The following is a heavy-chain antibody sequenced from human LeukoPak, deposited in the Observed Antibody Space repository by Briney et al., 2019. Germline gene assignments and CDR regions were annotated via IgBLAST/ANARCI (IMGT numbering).Heavy chain of an antibody. J-gene: IGHJ4*02. Sequence: GRSLRLSCAASGFTFSSYAMHWVRRAPGKGLEWVAVISYDGSNKYYADSVKGRFTISRDNSKNTLYLQMNSLRAEDTAVYYCARAGYDFWSGYRVYYFDYWGQGTLVTVSS. CDR2: ISYDGSNK. V-gene: IGHV3-30-3*01. CDR1: GFTFSSYA. D-gene: IGHD3-3*01. CDR3: ARAGYDFWSGYRVYYFDY.